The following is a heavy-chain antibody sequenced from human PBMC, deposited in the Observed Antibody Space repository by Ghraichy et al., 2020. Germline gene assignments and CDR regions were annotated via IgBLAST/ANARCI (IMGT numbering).Heavy chain of an antibody. CDR1: GFTFSSYA. CDR3: AKDLSSSWYWGGSWFDP. Sequence: GGSLRLSCAASGFTFSSYAMSWVRQAPGKGLEWVSAISGSGGSTYYADSVKGRFTISRDNSKNTLYLQMNSLRAEDTAVYYCAKDLSSSWYWGGSWFDPWGHGTLVTVSS. V-gene: IGHV3-23*01. CDR2: ISGSGGST. J-gene: IGHJ5*02. D-gene: IGHD6-13*01.